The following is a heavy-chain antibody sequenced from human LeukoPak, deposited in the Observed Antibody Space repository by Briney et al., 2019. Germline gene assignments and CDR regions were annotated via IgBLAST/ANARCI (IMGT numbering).Heavy chain of an antibody. D-gene: IGHD3-10*01. CDR2: MNPKSGDT. CDR1: GYTFTAFY. Sequence: ASVKVSCKASGYTFTAFYMNWVRQAPGQGLEWMGWMNPKSGDTNYAQKFQGRVTMTRDTSISTAYMEVSSLRSDDTAVYYCARGYGSGSYKDYWGQGTLVTVSS. CDR3: ARGYGSGSYKDY. V-gene: IGHV1-2*02. J-gene: IGHJ4*02.